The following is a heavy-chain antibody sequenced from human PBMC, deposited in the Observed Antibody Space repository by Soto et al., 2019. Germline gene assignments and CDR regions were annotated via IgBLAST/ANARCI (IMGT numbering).Heavy chain of an antibody. CDR1: GGSISSGGYY. V-gene: IGHV4-31*03. Sequence: SETLSLTCTVSGGSISSGGYYWSWIRQHPGKGLEWIGYIYYSGSTYYNPSLKSRVTISVDTSKNQFSLKLSSVTAADTAVYYCARDVAGGAGSPDNWFDPWGQGTLVTVS. CDR3: ARDVAGGAGSPDNWFDP. D-gene: IGHD2-21*01. J-gene: IGHJ5*02. CDR2: IYYSGST.